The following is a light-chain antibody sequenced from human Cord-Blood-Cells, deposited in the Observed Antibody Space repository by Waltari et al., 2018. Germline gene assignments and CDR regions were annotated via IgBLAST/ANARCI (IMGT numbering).Light chain of an antibody. J-gene: IGKJ2*01. CDR1: QSLLQSNGYNY. V-gene: IGKV2-28*01. Sequence: IVMTQSPLSLPVTPGEPASISCRSSQSLLQSNGYNYLDWYLQKPGQSPQLLIYLGSNRASGVPDRFSGSGSGTDFTLKISRVEAEDVGVYYCMQALQTPTFGQGTKLEIK. CDR3: MQALQTPT. CDR2: LGS.